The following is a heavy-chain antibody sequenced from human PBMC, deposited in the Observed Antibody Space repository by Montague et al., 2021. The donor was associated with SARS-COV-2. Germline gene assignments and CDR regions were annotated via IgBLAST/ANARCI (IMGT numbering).Heavy chain of an antibody. D-gene: IGHD3-10*01. V-gene: IGHV4-39*07. CDR2: IYYSGST. J-gene: IGHJ6*02. CDR3: ARDLAGYYGSGSYGGMDV. CDR1: GGSISSSSYY. Sequence: SETLSLTCTVSGGSISSSSYYWGWIRQPPGKGLEWIGSIYYSGSTYYNPSLKSRVTISVDTSKNQFSLKLSSVTAADTAVYYCARDLAGYYGSGSYGGMDVWGPGTTATVSS.